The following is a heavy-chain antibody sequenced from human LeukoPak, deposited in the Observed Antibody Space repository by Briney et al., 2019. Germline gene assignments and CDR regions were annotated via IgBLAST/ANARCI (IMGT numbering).Heavy chain of an antibody. J-gene: IGHJ6*02. Sequence: GGSLRLSCAASGFTFSGSAMRWVRQASGKGLEWVGRIRSKANNYATAYAASVNGRFTVSRDDSKNTAYLQMNSLKTEDTAVYYCTRRGGNGMDVWGQGTTVTVSS. D-gene: IGHD1-1*01. CDR3: TRRGGNGMDV. CDR1: GFTFSGSA. V-gene: IGHV3-73*01. CDR2: IRSKANNYAT.